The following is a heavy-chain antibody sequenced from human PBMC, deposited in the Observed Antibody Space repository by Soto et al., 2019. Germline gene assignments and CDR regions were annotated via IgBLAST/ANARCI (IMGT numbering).Heavy chain of an antibody. CDR2: INRNGGT. V-gene: IGHV4-34*02. CDR1: GGSFSGYY. CDR3: ARGRGRTTGWDPMY. Sequence: QVQLQQRGAGLLKPSETLSLTCAVFGGSFSGYYWSWIRQPPGKGLEWIGEINRNGGTNYNPSLKRRVTISGDSSNSQFSLTLTSVTAADTAVEYCARGRGRTTGWDPMYWGQGTLVTVSS. D-gene: IGHD6-19*01. J-gene: IGHJ4*02.